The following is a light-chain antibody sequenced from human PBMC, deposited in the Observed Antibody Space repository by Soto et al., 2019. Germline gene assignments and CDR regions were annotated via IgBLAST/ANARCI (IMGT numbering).Light chain of an antibody. CDR3: SSYTSISLVV. Sequence: QRVLTQPASVSGSPGQSITISCTGTSSDVGGYKYVSWYQQHPGKVPKLIIYEVTNRPSGVSDRFSGSKSDNTASLTISGLQAEDEADYYCSSYTSISLVVFGGGTKLTVL. V-gene: IGLV2-14*01. CDR1: SSDVGGYKY. J-gene: IGLJ2*01. CDR2: EVT.